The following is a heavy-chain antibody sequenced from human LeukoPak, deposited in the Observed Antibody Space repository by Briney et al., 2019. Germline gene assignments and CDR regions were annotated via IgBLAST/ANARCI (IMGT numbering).Heavy chain of an antibody. CDR3: ASHYDSSTGDY. V-gene: IGHV1-69*13. Sequence: GASGKVSCKASGGTFSSYAISWVRQAPGQGLEWMGGIIPIFGTANYAQKFQGRVTITADESTSTAYMELSSLRSEDTAVYYCASHYDSSTGDYWGQGTLVTVSS. CDR2: IIPIFGTA. D-gene: IGHD3-22*01. J-gene: IGHJ4*02. CDR1: GGTFSSYA.